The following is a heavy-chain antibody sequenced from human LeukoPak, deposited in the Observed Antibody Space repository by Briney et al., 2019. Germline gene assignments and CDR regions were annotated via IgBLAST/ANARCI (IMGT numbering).Heavy chain of an antibody. Sequence: GGALRLSCGASRFTFSSYGMAWVRQAPGQGLDWFSSISGGGTNTYYGDSVKGRFTITRDNSKNTLYLQMNRLRGEDTAIYYWARFYSSSSGKGMDVWGQGTTVTVSS. V-gene: IGHV3-23*01. D-gene: IGHD6-6*01. CDR3: ARFYSSSSGKGMDV. J-gene: IGHJ6*02. CDR2: ISGGGTNT. CDR1: RFTFSSYG.